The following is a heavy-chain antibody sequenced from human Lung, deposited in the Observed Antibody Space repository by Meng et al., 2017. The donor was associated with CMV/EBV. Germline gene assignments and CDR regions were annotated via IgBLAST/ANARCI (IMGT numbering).Heavy chain of an antibody. CDR2: ISAYNANT. V-gene: IGHV1-18*01. Sequence: QVRRGQSGAEVKKPGASVKVSCNASGYTFASFGVNWVRQAPGQGLEWMGWISAYNANTNYAQNLQGRVTMTTDTSTSTVYMEVRSLRSDDTAVYYCARVEVGITSGDYWGQGTLVTVSS. D-gene: IGHD1-26*01. J-gene: IGHJ4*02. CDR1: GYTFASFG. CDR3: ARVEVGITSGDY.